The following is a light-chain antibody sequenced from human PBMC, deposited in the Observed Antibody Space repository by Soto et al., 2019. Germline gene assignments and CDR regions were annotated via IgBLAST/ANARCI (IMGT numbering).Light chain of an antibody. V-gene: IGKV3-20*01. CDR3: QQYHNSPFFS. J-gene: IGKJ3*01. CDR2: GAS. Sequence: EVVLTQSPGTLSLSPGERATLSCRASQTVNSNYLAWYQHKPGQAPRLLIYGASIRATGVPDRFRGNGSGTDFGLTISRLEPEDVAVYYCQQYHNSPFFSFGPGTKVDIK. CDR1: QTVNSNY.